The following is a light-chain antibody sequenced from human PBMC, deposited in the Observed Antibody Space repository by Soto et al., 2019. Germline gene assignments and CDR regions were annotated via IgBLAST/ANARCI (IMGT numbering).Light chain of an antibody. J-gene: IGLJ2*01. Sequence: QSVLTQPASVSGAPGQRVTISCTGSSSNIGTPYDVHWYQHLPGTAPKLLIFGDTNRPSGVPDRFSGSKSDTSASLAITGLQAEDEADYSCQTYDSSLSGWVFGGGTQVTVL. CDR3: QTYDSSLSGWV. CDR1: SSNIGTPYD. CDR2: GDT. V-gene: IGLV1-40*01.